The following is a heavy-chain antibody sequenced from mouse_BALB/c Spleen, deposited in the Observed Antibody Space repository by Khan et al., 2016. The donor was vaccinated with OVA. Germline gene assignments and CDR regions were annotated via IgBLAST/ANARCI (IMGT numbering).Heavy chain of an antibody. CDR3: ARPPYLSYVMAY. J-gene: IGHJ4*01. Sequence: QIQLVQSGPELKKPGETVKISCKASGYTFTNYGMNWVKQAPGKGLKWMGWINTYTGEPTYADDFKGRFAFSLETSASTAYLQINNLKNEDTATXFCARPPYLSYVMAYWGQGTSVTVSS. CDR1: GYTFTNYG. V-gene: IGHV9-3-1*01. CDR2: INTYTGEP. D-gene: IGHD2-10*01.